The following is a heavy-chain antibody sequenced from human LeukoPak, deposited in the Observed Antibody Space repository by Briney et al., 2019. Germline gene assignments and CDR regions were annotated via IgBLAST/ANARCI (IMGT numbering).Heavy chain of an antibody. J-gene: IGHJ5*02. D-gene: IGHD2-21*02. CDR3: ARDGRAYCGGDCQQGNWFDP. Sequence: PSETLSLTCTVSGGSISSGDYYWSWIRQPPGKGLEWIGYIYYSGSTYYNPSLKSRVTISVDTSKNQFSLKLSSVTAADTAVYYCARDGRAYCGGDCQQGNWFDPWGQGTLVTVSS. V-gene: IGHV4-30-4*01. CDR2: IYYSGST. CDR1: GGSISSGDYY.